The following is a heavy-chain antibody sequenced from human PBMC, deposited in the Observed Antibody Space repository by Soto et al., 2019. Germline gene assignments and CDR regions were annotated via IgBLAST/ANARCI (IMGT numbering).Heavy chain of an antibody. Sequence: EVQLVESGGGLVQPGGSLRLSCAASGFTFSAYAMNWVRQAPGKGLEWVSYISSSSSAIYYADSVKGRFAISRDNAKNSLHLQMNSLRAEDTAVYYCARDFGDPRTEYFQHWGLGTLVTVSS. CDR2: ISSSSSAI. J-gene: IGHJ1*01. CDR1: GFTFSAYA. D-gene: IGHD2-21*02. V-gene: IGHV3-48*01. CDR3: ARDFGDPRTEYFQH.